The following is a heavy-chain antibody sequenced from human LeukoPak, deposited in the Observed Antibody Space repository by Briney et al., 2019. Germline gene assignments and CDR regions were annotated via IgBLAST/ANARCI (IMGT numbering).Heavy chain of an antibody. J-gene: IGHJ6*03. CDR2: ISSSSSYI. CDR3: ARVFGELLPPGYYYYMDV. CDR1: GFTFSSYA. V-gene: IGHV3-21*01. D-gene: IGHD3-10*02. Sequence: PGGSLRLSCAASGFTFSSYAMSWVRQAPGKGLEWVSSISSSSSYIYYADSVKGRFTISRDNAKNSLYLQMNSLRAEDTAVYYCARVFGELLPPGYYYYMDVWGKGTTVTVSS.